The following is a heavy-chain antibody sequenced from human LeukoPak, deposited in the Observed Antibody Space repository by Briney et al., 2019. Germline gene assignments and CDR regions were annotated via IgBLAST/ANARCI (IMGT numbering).Heavy chain of an antibody. CDR1: GFTFSSYA. J-gene: IGHJ4*02. D-gene: IGHD3-10*01. CDR2: ISGSGGST. Sequence: GGSLRLSCAASGFTFSSYAMSWVRQAPGKGLEWVSAISGSGGSTYYADSVKGRFTISRDNSKNTLYLQMNSLRAEDTAAYYCAKGLRTTMVRGPLFDYWGQGTLVTVSS. CDR3: AKGLRTTMVRGPLFDY. V-gene: IGHV3-23*01.